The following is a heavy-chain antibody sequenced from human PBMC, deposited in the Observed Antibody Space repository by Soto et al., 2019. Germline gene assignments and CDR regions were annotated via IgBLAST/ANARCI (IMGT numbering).Heavy chain of an antibody. J-gene: IGHJ3*01. Sequence: SETLSLTCTVSGGSISSGGYYWSWIRQHPGKGLEWIGYIYYSGSTYYNPSLKSRVTISVDTSKNQFSLKLSSVTAADTAVYYCARVGIAAAGGWTAFDLWGQGTMVTVSS. CDR3: ARVGIAAAGGWTAFDL. CDR1: GGSISSGGYY. D-gene: IGHD6-13*01. V-gene: IGHV4-31*03. CDR2: IYYSGST.